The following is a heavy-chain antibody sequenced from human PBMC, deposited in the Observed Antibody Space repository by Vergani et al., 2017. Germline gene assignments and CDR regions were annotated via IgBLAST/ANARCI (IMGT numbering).Heavy chain of an antibody. CDR2: IIPIFGTA. CDR3: ARASGNYDFWSGYLKSSWFDP. Sequence: QVQLVQSGAEVKKPGSSVKVSCKASGGTFSSYAISWVRQAPGQGLEWMGGIIPIFGTANYAQKFQGRVTITADKSTSTAYMELSSLRSEDTAVYYCARASGNYDFWSGYLKSSWFDPWGQGTLVTVSS. CDR1: GGTFSSYA. D-gene: IGHD3-3*01. V-gene: IGHV1-69*06. J-gene: IGHJ5*02.